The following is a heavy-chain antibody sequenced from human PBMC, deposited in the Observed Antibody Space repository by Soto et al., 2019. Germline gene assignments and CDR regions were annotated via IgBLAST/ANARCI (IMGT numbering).Heavy chain of an antibody. CDR2: IYYSGST. CDR1: GGSISSGGYY. J-gene: IGHJ6*02. Sequence: SETLSLTCTVSGGSISSGGYYWSWIRQHPGKGLEWIGYIYYSGSTYYNPSLKSRVTISVDTSKNQFSLKLSSVTAADTAVYYCARYCSSTSCRSYYYGMDVWGQGTTVTVSS. CDR3: ARYCSSTSCRSYYYGMDV. D-gene: IGHD2-2*01. V-gene: IGHV4-31*03.